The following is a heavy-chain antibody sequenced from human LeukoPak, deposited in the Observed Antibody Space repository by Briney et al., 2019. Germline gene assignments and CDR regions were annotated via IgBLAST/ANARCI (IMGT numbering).Heavy chain of an antibody. CDR3: AKDRGRDISGSEDFDY. CDR2: IPYDRSKR. Sequence: SGGSLRLSCITSGFTFSNYGMHWVRQAPGKGLEWVAFIPYDRSKRNCADSVKGRFTISRDNSKNTVYLQMHSLRPEDTAVYYCAKDRGRDISGSEDFDYWGQGTLVTVSS. J-gene: IGHJ4*02. D-gene: IGHD3-22*01. CDR1: GFTFSNYG. V-gene: IGHV3-30*02.